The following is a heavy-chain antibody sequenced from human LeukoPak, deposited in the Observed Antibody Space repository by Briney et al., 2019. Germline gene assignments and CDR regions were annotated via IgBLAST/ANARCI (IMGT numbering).Heavy chain of an antibody. D-gene: IGHD2-15*01. V-gene: IGHV3-7*01. CDR3: ARDCSGGSCYSIPAGAFDI. CDR1: GFTFSSYW. J-gene: IGHJ3*02. Sequence: GGSLRLSCAASGFTFSSYWMSWVRQAPGKGLEWVANIKQDGSDKYYVDSVKGRFTISRDNAKNSLYLQINSLRAEDTAVYYCARDCSGGSCYSIPAGAFDIWGQGTMVTVSS. CDR2: IKQDGSDK.